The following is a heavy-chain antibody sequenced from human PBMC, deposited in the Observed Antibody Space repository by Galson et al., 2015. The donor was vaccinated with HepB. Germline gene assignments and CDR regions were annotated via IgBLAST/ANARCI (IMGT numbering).Heavy chain of an antibody. D-gene: IGHD6-13*01. CDR3: IRSGDFSGYSSR. CDR2: TKIKANNYAT. Sequence: SLRLSCADSGFTFSGAAIHWVRQASGKGPEWVSRTKIKANNYATSYVSSLKGRFTISRDDSKKMAYLHMKSLKTEDTAVYYCIRSGDFSGYSSRWGQGTLVTVSS. V-gene: IGHV3-73*01. CDR1: GFTFSGAA. J-gene: IGHJ4*02.